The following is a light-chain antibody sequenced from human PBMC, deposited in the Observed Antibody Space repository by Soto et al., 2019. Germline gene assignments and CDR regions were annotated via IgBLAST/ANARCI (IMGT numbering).Light chain of an antibody. J-gene: IGLJ3*02. CDR3: AAWDESLSGPV. Sequence: QSVLTQPPSVSGAPGQRVTISCTGSSSNIGAGYVVHWYQQLPGTAPKLLIYMNNQRPSGVPDRFSGSKSGTSASLAISGLRSEDEADYYCAAWDESLSGPVFGGGTKLTVL. CDR1: SSNIGAGYV. V-gene: IGLV1-47*01. CDR2: MNN.